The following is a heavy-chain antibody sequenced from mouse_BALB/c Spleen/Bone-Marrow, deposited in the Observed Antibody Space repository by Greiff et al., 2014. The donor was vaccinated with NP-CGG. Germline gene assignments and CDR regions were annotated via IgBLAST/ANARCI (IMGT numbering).Heavy chain of an antibody. Sequence: QVQLQQSGAELMKPGASVKISCKATGYTFSSYWIEWVKQRPGHGLEWIGEILPGSGSTNYNEKFKGKATFTADTSSNTAYMQLSSLTSEDSAVYYCAGTYYAYAWFVYWGQGTLVTVSA. D-gene: IGHD2-9*01. V-gene: IGHV1-9*01. CDR3: AGTYYAYAWFVY. CDR1: GYTFSSYW. CDR2: ILPGSGST. J-gene: IGHJ3*01.